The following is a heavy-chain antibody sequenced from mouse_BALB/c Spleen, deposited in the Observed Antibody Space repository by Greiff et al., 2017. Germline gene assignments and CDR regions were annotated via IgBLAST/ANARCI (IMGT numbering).Heavy chain of an antibody. CDR3: ARAGTSGWYFDG. CDR1: GFNIKDTY. V-gene: IGHV14-3*02. J-gene: IGHJ1*01. D-gene: IGHD4-1*01. CDR2: IDPANGNT. Sequence: EVQLQQSGAELVKPGASVKLSCTASGFNIKDTYMHWVKQRPEQGLEWIGRIDPANGNTKYDPKFQGKATITADTSSNTAYLQLSSLTSEDTAVYYCARAGTSGWYFDGWGAGTTVTVCS.